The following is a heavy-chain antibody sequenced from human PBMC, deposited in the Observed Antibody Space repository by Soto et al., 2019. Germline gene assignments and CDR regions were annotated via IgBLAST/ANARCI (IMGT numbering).Heavy chain of an antibody. V-gene: IGHV1-2*04. Sequence: ASVTVSCKASGYTFTGYYMHWVRQAPGQGLEWMGWINPNSGGTNYAQKFQGWVTMTRDTSISTAYMELSRLRSDDTAVYYCAREPSSGYDSTFDYWGQGTLVTVSS. J-gene: IGHJ4*02. CDR3: AREPSSGYDSTFDY. CDR1: GYTFTGYY. D-gene: IGHD5-12*01. CDR2: INPNSGGT.